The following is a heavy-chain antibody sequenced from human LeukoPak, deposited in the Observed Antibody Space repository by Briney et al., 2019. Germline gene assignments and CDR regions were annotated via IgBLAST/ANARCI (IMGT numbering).Heavy chain of an antibody. D-gene: IGHD6-19*01. CDR2: INTDGSST. CDR1: GFTFSNYW. V-gene: IGHV3-74*01. Sequence: GGSLRLSCAASGFTFSNYWMHWVRQAPGKGLVWVSRINTDGSSTFYADSVKGRFTISRDNAKNTLYLQMNSLRAEDTAVYYCASVLVVAGTGAFDFGGEGTMVTVSS. J-gene: IGHJ3*01. CDR3: ASVLVVAGTGAFDF.